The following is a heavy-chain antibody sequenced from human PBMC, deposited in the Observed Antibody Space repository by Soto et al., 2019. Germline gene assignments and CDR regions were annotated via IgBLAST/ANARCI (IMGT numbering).Heavy chain of an antibody. CDR3: AKAGGTPTTDSDH. CDR1: GFSFKHYA. CDR2: VSGRGTDS. Sequence: EMQLLESGGGLVQPGGSLRLSCAASGFSFKHYAMSWVRQAPGKGLEWVSAVSGRGTDSFYTTSVKGRFTISRDNSNNTVYLQMGSLRAEDTAVYYCAKAGGTPTTDSDHWGQGTLVTVSS. J-gene: IGHJ4*02. V-gene: IGHV3-23*01. D-gene: IGHD1-7*01.